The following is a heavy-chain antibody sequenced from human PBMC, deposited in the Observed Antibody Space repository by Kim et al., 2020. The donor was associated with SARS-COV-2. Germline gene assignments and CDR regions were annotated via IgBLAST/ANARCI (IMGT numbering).Heavy chain of an antibody. J-gene: IGHJ4*02. CDR3: ARDLAVAGTGEGY. D-gene: IGHD6-19*01. CDR2: IWYDGSNK. V-gene: IGHV3-33*01. Sequence: GGSLRLSCAASGFTFSSYGMHWVRQAPGKGLEWVAVIWYDGSNKYYADSVKGRFTISRDNSKNTLYLQMNRLRAEDTAVYYCARDLAVAGTGEGYWGQGTLVTVSS. CDR1: GFTFSSYG.